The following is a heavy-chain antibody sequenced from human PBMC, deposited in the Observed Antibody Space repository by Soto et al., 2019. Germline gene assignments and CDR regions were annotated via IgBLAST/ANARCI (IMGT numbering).Heavy chain of an antibody. J-gene: IGHJ4*02. CDR2: ISLSRGST. CDR3: ARSVDLDH. Sequence: QVQLVESGGGLVQPGGSLRLSCAASGFIFSDFYMSWIRQAPGKGLEWVSYISLSRGSTKYADSVKGRFTISRDNTKNLIYLQMNSLRAEDGAAYYCARSVDLDHWGQGTLVTVSS. CDR1: GFIFSDFY. V-gene: IGHV3-11*06. D-gene: IGHD2-15*01.